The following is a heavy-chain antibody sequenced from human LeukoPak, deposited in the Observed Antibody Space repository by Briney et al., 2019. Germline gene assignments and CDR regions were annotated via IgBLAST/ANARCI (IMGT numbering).Heavy chain of an antibody. V-gene: IGHV3-20*04. Sequence: GGSLRLSCAASGFTFDDYGMSWVRQAPGKGLEWVSGINWDGGSTGYADSVKGRFTISRDNAKNSLYLQMNSLRAEDTAVYYCTRGWSRYSSGWKYYFDYWGQGTLVTVSS. J-gene: IGHJ4*02. D-gene: IGHD6-19*01. CDR3: TRGWSRYSSGWKYYFDY. CDR2: INWDGGST. CDR1: GFTFDDYG.